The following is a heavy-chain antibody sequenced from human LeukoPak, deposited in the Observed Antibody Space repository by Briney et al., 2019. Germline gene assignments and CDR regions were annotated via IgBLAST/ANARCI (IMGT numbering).Heavy chain of an antibody. CDR1: GFTFSSYA. Sequence: GGSLRLSCAASGFTFSSYAMHWVRQAPGKGLEWVAVISYDGSNKYYADSVKGRFTISRDNSKNTLYLQMNSLRAEDTAVYYCAREGYSSSPRYFDYWGQGTMVTVSS. CDR2: ISYDGSNK. J-gene: IGHJ4*03. D-gene: IGHD6-6*01. V-gene: IGHV3-30*04. CDR3: AREGYSSSPRYFDY.